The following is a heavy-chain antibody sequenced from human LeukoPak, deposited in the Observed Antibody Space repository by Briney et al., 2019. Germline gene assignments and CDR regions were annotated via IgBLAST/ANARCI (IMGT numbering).Heavy chain of an antibody. CDR1: GGTFSSYA. V-gene: IGHV1-69*06. J-gene: IGHJ5*02. CDR2: IIPIFGTA. Sequence: SVKVSCKASGGTFSSYAISWVRQVPGQGLEWMGGIIPIFGTANYAQKFQGRVTITADKSTSTAYMELSSLRSEDTAVYYCARDGTRGYNWFDPWGQGTLVTVSS. CDR3: ARDGTRGYNWFDP. D-gene: IGHD1-1*01.